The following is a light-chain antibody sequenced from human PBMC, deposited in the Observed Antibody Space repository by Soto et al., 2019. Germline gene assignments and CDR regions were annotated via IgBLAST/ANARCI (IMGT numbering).Light chain of an antibody. Sequence: EIVMTQSPATLSVSPGERATLSCRASQSVSSDLAWYQQKPGQAPRLLIYGASTRDTTIPARFSGSGSGTEFTLTISSLQSEDFAVYYCQQYNNWYSFGQGTKLEIK. CDR1: QSVSSD. V-gene: IGKV3-15*01. CDR2: GAS. J-gene: IGKJ2*03. CDR3: QQYNNWYS.